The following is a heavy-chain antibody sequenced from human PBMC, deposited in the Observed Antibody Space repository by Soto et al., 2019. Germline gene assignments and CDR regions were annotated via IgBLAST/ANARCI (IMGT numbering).Heavy chain of an antibody. J-gene: IGHJ5*02. CDR2: INPNSGGT. V-gene: IGHV1-2*04. CDR1: GYTFTGYY. Sequence: GASVKVSCKASGYTFTGYYMHWVRQAPGQGLEWMGWINPNSGGTNYAQKFQGWVTMTRDTSISTAYMELSRPRSDDTAVYYCAREISDYYDFWSGYSNNWFDPWGQGTLVTGSS. D-gene: IGHD3-3*01. CDR3: AREISDYYDFWSGYSNNWFDP.